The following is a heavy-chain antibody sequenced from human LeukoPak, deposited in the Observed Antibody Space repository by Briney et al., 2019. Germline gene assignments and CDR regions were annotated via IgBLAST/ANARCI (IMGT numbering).Heavy chain of an antibody. CDR2: ISYDGRNK. Sequence: GGSLRLSCAASGFTFSSYALHWVRQAPGKGLEWVAVISYDGRNKYYAGSVKGRFTISRDNSKNTLYLQMNSLRAEDTAVYYCAREGSTYYDILTGYFHFDYWGQGALVTVSS. D-gene: IGHD3-9*01. J-gene: IGHJ4*02. V-gene: IGHV3-30*04. CDR3: AREGSTYYDILTGYFHFDY. CDR1: GFTFSSYA.